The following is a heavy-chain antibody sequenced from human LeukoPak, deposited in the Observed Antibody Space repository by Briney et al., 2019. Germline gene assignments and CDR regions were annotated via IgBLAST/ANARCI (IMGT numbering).Heavy chain of an antibody. CDR1: GGSISSYY. Sequence: SETLSLTCTVSGGSISSYYWSWIRRPAGKGLEWIGRIYTSGSTNYNPSLKSRVTMSVDTSKNQFSLKLSSVTAADTAVYYCARDFNVVGDAFDIWGQGTMVTVSS. V-gene: IGHV4-4*07. D-gene: IGHD1-26*01. J-gene: IGHJ3*02. CDR3: ARDFNVVGDAFDI. CDR2: IYTSGST.